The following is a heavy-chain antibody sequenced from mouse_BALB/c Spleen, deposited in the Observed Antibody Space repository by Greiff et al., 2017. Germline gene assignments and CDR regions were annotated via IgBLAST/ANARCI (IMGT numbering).Heavy chain of an antibody. V-gene: IGHV1-14*01. D-gene: IGHD2-4*01. CDR1: GYTFTSYV. CDR2: INPYNDGT. Sequence: VQLQQSGPELVKPGASVKMSCKASGYTFTSYVMHWVKQKPGQGLEWIGYINPYNDGTKYNEKFKGKATLTSDKSSSTAYMELSSLTSEDSAVDYCARGETSTVITLDYWGQGTTLTVSS. J-gene: IGHJ2*01. CDR3: ARGETSTVITLDY.